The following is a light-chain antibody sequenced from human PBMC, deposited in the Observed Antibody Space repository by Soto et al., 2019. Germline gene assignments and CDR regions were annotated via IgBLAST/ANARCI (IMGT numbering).Light chain of an antibody. V-gene: IGLV2-14*01. CDR1: SSDVGGYNY. CDR2: DVS. CDR3: ISYTSSSVV. Sequence: QSVLTQPASVSGSPGQSITISCTGTSSDVGGYNYVSWYQQHPGKAPKLMIYDVSNRPSGVSNRFSGSKSGNTASLTISGLHAEDEADYYCISYTSSSVVFGGGTKVTVL. J-gene: IGLJ2*01.